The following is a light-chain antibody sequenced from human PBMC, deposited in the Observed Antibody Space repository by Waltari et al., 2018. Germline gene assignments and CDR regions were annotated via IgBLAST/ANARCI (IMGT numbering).Light chain of an antibody. CDR1: QRISTY. CDR3: QQSFTTPYT. V-gene: IGKV1-39*01. CDR2: ATS. J-gene: IGKJ2*01. Sequence: DIQMTQSPSTLSASVGDRVTITCRASQRISTYLNWYQQKPGKAPKLLIYATSSLQTGVPPRFSGSASGTDFTLTIDSLQPEDFATYYCQQSFTTPYTFGQGTNLQIK.